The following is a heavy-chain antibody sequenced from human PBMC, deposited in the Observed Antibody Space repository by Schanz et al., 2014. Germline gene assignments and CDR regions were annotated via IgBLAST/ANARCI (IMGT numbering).Heavy chain of an antibody. D-gene: IGHD3-3*01. CDR2: INTGSGDT. Sequence: QVQVVQSGAELKKPGASVKVSCKASEYSFTSYSMHWVRQAPGQRLEWMGWINTGSGDTKYSQNFQGRYTITRDTSANTAYMEQRNLRTDDTAVYYCARSAGRDFWSGYYARFDYWGQGTLVTVSS. CDR3: ARSAGRDFWSGYYARFDY. CDR1: EYSFTSYS. J-gene: IGHJ4*02. V-gene: IGHV1-3*04.